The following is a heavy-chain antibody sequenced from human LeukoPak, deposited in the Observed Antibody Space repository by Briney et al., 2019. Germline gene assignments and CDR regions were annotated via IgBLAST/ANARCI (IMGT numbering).Heavy chain of an antibody. CDR3: VLYSLWPHNWFDP. J-gene: IGHJ5*02. D-gene: IGHD2-15*01. Sequence: GGSLRLSCAASGFTFSSYSMSWVRQAPGKGLEWVSAISGSASSTYYADSVKGRFTISRDNAKNSLYLQMNSLRAEDTAVYYCVLYSLWPHNWFDPWGQGTLVTVSS. CDR2: ISGSASST. CDR1: GFTFSSYS. V-gene: IGHV3-23*01.